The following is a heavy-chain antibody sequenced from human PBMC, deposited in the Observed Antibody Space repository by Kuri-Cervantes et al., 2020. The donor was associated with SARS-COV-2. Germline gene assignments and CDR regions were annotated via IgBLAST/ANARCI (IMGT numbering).Heavy chain of an antibody. CDR1: GFSLSGYA. Sequence: GGSLRLSCTGPGFSLSGYALHWVRQAPGKGLEWVAVISFDGSNKKYADFVEGRFTISRDNSKNTLYLQMNSLRAEDTAVYFCARDMTADYFYFQYMDVWGKGTTVTVSS. V-gene: IGHV3-30*04. CDR3: ARDMTADYFYFQYMDV. CDR2: ISFDGSNK. D-gene: IGHD2-21*02. J-gene: IGHJ6*03.